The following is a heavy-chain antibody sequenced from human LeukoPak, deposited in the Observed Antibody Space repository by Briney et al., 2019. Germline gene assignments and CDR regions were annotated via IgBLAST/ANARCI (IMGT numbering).Heavy chain of an antibody. CDR1: GFTFSSYG. CDR2: IWYDGSNK. V-gene: IGHV3-30*02. D-gene: IGHD6-19*01. CDR3: AITKTVAGESFDY. J-gene: IGHJ4*02. Sequence: GGSLRLSCAASGFTFSSYGMHWVRQVPGKGLEWVAVIWYDGSNKYYADSVKGRFTISRDNSKNTLYLQINSLRAEDTAVYYCAITKTVAGESFDYWGQGTLVTVS.